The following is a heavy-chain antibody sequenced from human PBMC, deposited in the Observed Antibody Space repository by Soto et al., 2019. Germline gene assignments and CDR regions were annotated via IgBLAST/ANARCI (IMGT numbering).Heavy chain of an antibody. D-gene: IGHD2-2*01. CDR1: GYSFTSYW. CDR2: IYPGDSDT. J-gene: IGHJ5*02. V-gene: IGHV5-51*01. Sequence: PGESLKISCKGSGYSFTSYWIGWVRQMPGKGLEWMGIIYPGDSDTRYSPSFQGQVTISADKSISTAYLQWSSLKASDTAVYYCARTVVVPAATRNNWFDPWGQGTLVTVSS. CDR3: ARTVVVPAATRNNWFDP.